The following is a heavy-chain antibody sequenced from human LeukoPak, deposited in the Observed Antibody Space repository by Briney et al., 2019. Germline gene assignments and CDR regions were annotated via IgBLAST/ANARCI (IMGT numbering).Heavy chain of an antibody. CDR1: GYTFTGYY. CDR3: ARDSLGSWYDGTFDY. CDR2: INPNSGGT. J-gene: IGHJ4*02. D-gene: IGHD6-13*01. V-gene: IGHV1-2*02. Sequence: ASVTVSCMASGYTFTGYYMHWVRQAPGQGPEWMGWINPNSGGTNYAQKLQGRVTMTRDTSISTAYMELSSLRSDDTAVYYCARDSLGSWYDGTFDYWGQGTLVTVSS.